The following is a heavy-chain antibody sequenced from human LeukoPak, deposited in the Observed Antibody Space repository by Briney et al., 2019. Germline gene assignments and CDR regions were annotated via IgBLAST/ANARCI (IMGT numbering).Heavy chain of an antibody. CDR2: IGYFGSDI. Sequence: GGSLRLSCAASGFTFSSFGMHWVRQAPGEGLEWVAYIGYFGSDIYYADSVKGRFTISRDNSKNTVHLQLSSLRAADTAPYSCARDXTERKYYIAFWXQGTLVTVSS. CDR3: ARDXTERKYYIAF. CDR1: GFTFSSFG. V-gene: IGHV3-30*02. J-gene: IGHJ4*02.